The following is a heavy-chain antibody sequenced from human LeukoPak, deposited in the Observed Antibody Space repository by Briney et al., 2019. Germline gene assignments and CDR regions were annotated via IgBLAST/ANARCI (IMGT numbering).Heavy chain of an antibody. J-gene: IGHJ4*02. D-gene: IGHD3-3*01. CDR1: GFTFSNYA. CDR2: IKQDGSEK. Sequence: GGSLRLSCAASGFTFSNYAVDWVRQAPGKGLEWVANIKQDGSEKYYVDSVKGRFTISRDNAKNSLYLQMNSLRAEDTAVYYCARTEGTYYDFWSGYYDRVGDYFDYWGQGTLVTVSS. CDR3: ARTEGTYYDFWSGYYDRVGDYFDY. V-gene: IGHV3-7*03.